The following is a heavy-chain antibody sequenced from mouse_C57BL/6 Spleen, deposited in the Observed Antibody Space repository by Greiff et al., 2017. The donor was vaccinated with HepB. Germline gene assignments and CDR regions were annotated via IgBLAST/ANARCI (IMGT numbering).Heavy chain of an antibody. CDR3: ASMAYYSNYEGY. CDR1: GYSFTGYY. D-gene: IGHD2-5*01. CDR2: INPSTGGT. J-gene: IGHJ2*01. Sequence: VQLQQSGPELVKPGASVKISCKASGYSFTGYYMNWVKQSPEKSLEWIGEINPSTGGTTYNQKFKAKATLTVHKSSSTAYMQLKSLTSEDSAVYYCASMAYYSNYEGYWGQGTTLTVSS. V-gene: IGHV1-42*01.